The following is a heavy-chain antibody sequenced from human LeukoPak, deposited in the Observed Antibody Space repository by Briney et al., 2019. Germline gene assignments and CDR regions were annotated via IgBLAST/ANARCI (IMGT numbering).Heavy chain of an antibody. V-gene: IGHV4-4*07. D-gene: IGHD3-3*01. CDR3: ARGATYYDFWSGYYDAFDI. CDR2: IYTSGST. Sequence: PSETLSLTCTVSGGSISSYYWSWIRQPAGKGLEWIGRIYTSGSTNYNPSLKSRVTMSVDTSKNQFSLKLSSVTAADTAVYYCARGATYYDFWSGYYDAFDIWGQGTMVTVSS. CDR1: GGSISSYY. J-gene: IGHJ3*02.